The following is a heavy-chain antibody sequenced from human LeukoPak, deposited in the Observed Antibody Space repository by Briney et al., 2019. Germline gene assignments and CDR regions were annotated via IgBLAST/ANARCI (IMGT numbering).Heavy chain of an antibody. V-gene: IGHV3-21*04. J-gene: IGHJ3*02. CDR3: ARENDGRLGAFDI. D-gene: IGHD1-1*01. CDR2: ISSSSNYI. Sequence: GGSLRLSCAASGLTFSSYSMNWVRQAPGKGLEWVSSISSSSNYIYYADSVKGRFTISRDNAKNSLYLQMNSLRAEDTALYHCARENDGRLGAFDIWGQGTMVTVSS. CDR1: GLTFSSYS.